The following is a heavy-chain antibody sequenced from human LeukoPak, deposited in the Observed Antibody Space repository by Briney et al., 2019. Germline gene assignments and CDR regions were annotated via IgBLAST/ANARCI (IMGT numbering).Heavy chain of an antibody. CDR3: ARDRPRAV. CDR2: IYNGGTT. CDR1: GFSVSSNY. Sequence: PGGSLRLSCAASGFSVSSNYMSWVRQAPVKGLEWVSVIYNGGTTYYADSVKGRFTISRDNSKNTLYLQMNSLRAEDTAVYYCARDRPRAVWGQGTTVTVSS. J-gene: IGHJ6*02. V-gene: IGHV3-53*01.